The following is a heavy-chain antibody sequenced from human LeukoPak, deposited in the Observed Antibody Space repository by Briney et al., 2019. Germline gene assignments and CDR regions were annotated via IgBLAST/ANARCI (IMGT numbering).Heavy chain of an antibody. CDR1: AYTFTIYD. V-gene: IGHV1-8*01. D-gene: IGHD3-10*01. J-gene: IGHJ4*02. CDR3: ARGGRTYYYGSGSPNYHY. CDR2: MNPSSGNT. Sequence: ASVKLSCKSSAYTFTIYDINWERQAPGQGLEWMGWMNPSSGNTSYAQKFQGRGTMTRNTSISTAYMELSSLRSEDTAVYYCARGGRTYYYGSGSPNYHYWGQGTLVTVSS.